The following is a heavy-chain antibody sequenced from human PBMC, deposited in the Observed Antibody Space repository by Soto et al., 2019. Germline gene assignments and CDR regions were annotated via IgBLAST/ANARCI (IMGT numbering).Heavy chain of an antibody. D-gene: IGHD3-22*01. CDR2: ISSSSSII. J-gene: IGHJ4*02. CDR3: ARDRYDSSGSPDY. CDR1: GFTFSSYS. Sequence: TGGSLRLSCAASGFTFSSYSMNWVGQAPGKGLEWVSYISSSSSIIYYADSVKGRFTISRDSAKNSLYLQMNSLRDEDTAVYYCARDRYDSSGSPDYWGQGTLVTVSS. V-gene: IGHV3-48*02.